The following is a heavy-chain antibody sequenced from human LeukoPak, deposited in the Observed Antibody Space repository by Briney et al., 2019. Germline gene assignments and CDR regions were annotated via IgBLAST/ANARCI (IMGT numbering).Heavy chain of an antibody. CDR1: GFSLSNYW. D-gene: IGHD7-27*01. J-gene: IGHJ4*02. CDR2: IKQDGSEK. CDR3: ARGVWAPFDS. V-gene: IGHV3-7*01. Sequence: GGSLRLSCAASGFSLSNYWMNWVRQAPGKGLEWVANIKQDGSEKNYVDSVKGRFSISRDNAKNSLILQTNSLRDEDTAVYYCARGVWAPFDSWGQGTLVSVSS.